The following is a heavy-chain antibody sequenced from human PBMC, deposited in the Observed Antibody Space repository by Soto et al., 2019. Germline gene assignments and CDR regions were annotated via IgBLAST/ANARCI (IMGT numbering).Heavy chain of an antibody. V-gene: IGHV1-69*13. D-gene: IGHD3-10*01. CDR1: GGTFGNLG. CDR3: ARDREDGSGTKYNWFDS. CDR2: TIPIFDTP. J-gene: IGHJ5*01. Sequence: SMKVSCKASGGTFGNLGISWLRQAPGQGLEWMGGTIPIFDTPHYAEKFRDRLTITADATSTAYMELTSLSSEDTATYYCARDREDGSGTKYNWFDSWGQGTLVTVSS.